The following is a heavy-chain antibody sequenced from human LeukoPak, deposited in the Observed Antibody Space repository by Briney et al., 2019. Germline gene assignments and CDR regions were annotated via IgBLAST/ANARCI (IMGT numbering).Heavy chain of an antibody. Sequence: PSETLSLTCTVSGGSISSVSYYWSWIRQPAGKGLEWIGRIYTTGSTNYNASLKSRVTISVDTSKNQFSLRLNSVTAADTAVYYCASSYYDYSGYIDYWGQGILVTVSS. J-gene: IGHJ4*02. CDR2: IYTTGST. V-gene: IGHV4-61*02. CDR3: ASSYYDYSGYIDY. CDR1: GGSISSVSYY. D-gene: IGHD3-22*01.